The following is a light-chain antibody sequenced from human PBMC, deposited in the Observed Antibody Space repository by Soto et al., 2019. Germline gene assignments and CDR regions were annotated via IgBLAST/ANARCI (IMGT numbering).Light chain of an antibody. Sequence: QSVLAQPASVSGSPGQSITISCTGTSSDVGAYNSVSWYQQHPHRAPQVIIYKGTQRPSGVSNRFSGSTSGNAASLTISPLQTDDEADYFCCSSAPASTDVCGTGTKGTVL. V-gene: IGLV2-23*01. CDR3: CSSAPASTDV. CDR1: SSDVGAYNS. CDR2: KGT. J-gene: IGLJ1*01.